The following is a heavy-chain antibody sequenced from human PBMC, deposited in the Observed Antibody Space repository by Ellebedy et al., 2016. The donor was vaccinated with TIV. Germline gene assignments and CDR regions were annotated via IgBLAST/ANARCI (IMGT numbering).Heavy chain of an antibody. CDR2: ITHSGST. Sequence: MPSETLSLTCAVYGGSFSGYYWSRIRQPQGKGLEWIGEITHSGSTNYNPSLKSRVTISVDTSKNQFSLNLSSVTAADTAVYYCARGLARDYWGQGTLVTVSS. V-gene: IGHV4-34*01. CDR1: GGSFSGYY. J-gene: IGHJ4*02. CDR3: ARGLARDY.